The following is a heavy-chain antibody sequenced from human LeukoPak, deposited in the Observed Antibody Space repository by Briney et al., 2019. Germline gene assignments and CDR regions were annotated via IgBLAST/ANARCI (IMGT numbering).Heavy chain of an antibody. CDR1: GSTFSDYW. D-gene: IGHD2-2*02. Sequence: GESLKISCKASGSTFSDYWIGWVRQLPGQGLEWMGIVYPGDSDTRYSPSFQGHVTISADKSINTAYLQWSGLEASDNAIYFCARSQGLYGAADYWGQGTLV. V-gene: IGHV5-51*01. CDR3: ARSQGLYGAADY. J-gene: IGHJ4*02. CDR2: VYPGDSDT.